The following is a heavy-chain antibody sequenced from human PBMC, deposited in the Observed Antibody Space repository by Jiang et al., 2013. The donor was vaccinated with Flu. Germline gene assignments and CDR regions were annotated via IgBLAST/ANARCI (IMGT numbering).Heavy chain of an antibody. CDR1: GFTFSSYS. V-gene: IGHV3-48*02. CDR3: AREGQWLVIHYYGMDV. CDR2: ISSSSSTI. D-gene: IGHD6-19*01. Sequence: EVQLVESGGGLVQPGGSLRLSCAASGFTFSSYSMNWVRQAPGKGLEWVSYISSSSSTIYYADSVKGRFTISRDNAKNSLYLQMNSLRDEDTAVYYCAREGQWLVIHYYGMDVWGQGTTVTVSS. J-gene: IGHJ6*02.